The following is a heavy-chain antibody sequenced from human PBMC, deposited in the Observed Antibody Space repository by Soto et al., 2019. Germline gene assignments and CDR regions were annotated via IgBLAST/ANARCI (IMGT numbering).Heavy chain of an antibody. CDR2: INPNSGDT. CDR3: ARARTNYYNTRDYDF. V-gene: IGHV1-2*02. J-gene: IGHJ4*02. CDR1: GYTFIGYY. Sequence: ASVKVSCKASGYTFIGYYMHWVRQAPGQGLEWMGWINPNSGDTNYAQKFQGRVTMTRDTSISTAYTELSRLRFDDTAVYYCARARTNYYNTRDYDFWGQGTLVTVS. D-gene: IGHD3-22*01.